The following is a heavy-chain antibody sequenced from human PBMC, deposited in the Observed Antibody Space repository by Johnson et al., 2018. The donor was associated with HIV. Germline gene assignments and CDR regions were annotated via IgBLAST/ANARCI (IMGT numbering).Heavy chain of an antibody. CDR1: GFTFSSYG. V-gene: IGHV3-30*19. Sequence: VQLVESGGGVVQPGGSLRLSCAASGFTFSSYGLHWVRQAPGKGLEWVAVISYDGSNKYYADSVKGRFTISRDNSKNTLYLQMNSLRAEDTAVYYCARTRHYYEAFDIWGQGTMVTVSS. CDR2: ISYDGSNK. CDR3: ARTRHYYEAFDI. D-gene: IGHD3-10*01. J-gene: IGHJ3*02.